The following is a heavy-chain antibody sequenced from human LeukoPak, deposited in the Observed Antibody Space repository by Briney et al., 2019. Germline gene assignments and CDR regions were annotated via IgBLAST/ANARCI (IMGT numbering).Heavy chain of an antibody. CDR1: GFIFGGYT. V-gene: IGHV3-48*01. Sequence: PGGSLRLSCTGSGFIFGGYTMNWVRQAPGKGLEWLSYISPSGSNTFYADSVKGRFTISRENAKNSLYLQMNSLRAGDTAVYYCARGRLNAFDIWGQGTMVTVSS. J-gene: IGHJ3*02. CDR3: ARGRLNAFDI. D-gene: IGHD6-19*01. CDR2: ISPSGSNT.